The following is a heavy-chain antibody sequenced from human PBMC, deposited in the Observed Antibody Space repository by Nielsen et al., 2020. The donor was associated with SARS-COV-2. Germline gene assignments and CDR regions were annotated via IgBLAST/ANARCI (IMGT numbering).Heavy chain of an antibody. CDR1: GFTFSSYA. J-gene: IGHJ4*02. D-gene: IGHD6-19*01. CDR2: ISYDGSNK. V-gene: IGHV3-30*04. CDR3: ARGIDSSGWFSFDY. Sequence: GESLKISCAASGFTFSSYAMHWVRQAPGKGLEWVAVISYDGSNKYYADSVKGRFTISRDNSKNTLHLQMNSLRAEDTAVYYCARGIDSSGWFSFDYWGQGTLVTVSS.